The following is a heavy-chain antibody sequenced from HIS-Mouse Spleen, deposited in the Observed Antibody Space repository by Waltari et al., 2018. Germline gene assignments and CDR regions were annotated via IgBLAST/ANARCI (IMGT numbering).Heavy chain of an antibody. D-gene: IGHD6-13*01. V-gene: IGHV4-34*01. CDR1: GGSFSGYY. CDR3: ARGLQYSSSWFRWFDP. CDR2: INHSGRT. Sequence: QVQLQQWGAGLLKPSETLSLTCAVYGGSFSGYYWSWIRQPPGKGLEWIGEINHSGRTNSNPSLKSRLTISVDTSRNQFSLKLSSVTAADTAVYYCARGLQYSSSWFRWFDPWGQGTLVTVSS. J-gene: IGHJ5*02.